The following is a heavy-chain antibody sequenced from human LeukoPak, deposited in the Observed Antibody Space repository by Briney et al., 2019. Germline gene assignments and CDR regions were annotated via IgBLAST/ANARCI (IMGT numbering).Heavy chain of an antibody. Sequence: ASVKVSCKPSGYTFTGYYMHSVRQAPGQGLEWIDRLNLKSGGTNYVQTFKGRVTMTVGTSTSTAYMELSSVRSDDKAVYYCARDSGGYDLAYWGQGTLVTVSS. V-gene: IGHV1-2*02. CDR2: LNLKSGGT. D-gene: IGHD5-12*01. CDR3: ARDSGGYDLAY. J-gene: IGHJ4*02. CDR1: GYTFTGYY.